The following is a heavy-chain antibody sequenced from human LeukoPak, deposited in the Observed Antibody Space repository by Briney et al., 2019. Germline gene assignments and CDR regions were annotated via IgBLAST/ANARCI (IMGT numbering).Heavy chain of an antibody. V-gene: IGHV6-1*01. D-gene: IGHD6-13*01. CDR1: GDSVSSNSAA. Sequence: SQTLSLTCAISGDSVSSNSAAWNWIRQSPSRGLEWLGRTYYRSKWYNDYAVSVKSRITINPDTSKNQFSLQLNSVTPEDTAVYYCARVSPDQQQLNDAFDTWGQGTMVTVSS. CDR3: ARVSPDQQQLNDAFDT. CDR2: TYYRSKWYN. J-gene: IGHJ3*02.